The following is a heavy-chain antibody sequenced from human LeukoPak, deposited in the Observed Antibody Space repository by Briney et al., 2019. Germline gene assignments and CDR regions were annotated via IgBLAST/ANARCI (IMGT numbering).Heavy chain of an antibody. CDR1: GGSFSGYY. CDR3: ARLWWELLFDY. J-gene: IGHJ4*02. CDR2: INHSGST. D-gene: IGHD1-26*01. Sequence: SETLSLTCAVYGGSFSGYYWSWIRQPPGKGLEWIGEINHSGSTNYNPSLKSRVTISVDTSKNQFSLKLSSVTAAGTAVYYCARLWWELLFDYWGQGTLVTVSS. V-gene: IGHV4-34*01.